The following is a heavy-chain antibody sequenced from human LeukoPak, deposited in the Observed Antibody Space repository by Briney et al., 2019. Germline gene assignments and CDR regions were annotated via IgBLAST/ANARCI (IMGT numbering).Heavy chain of an antibody. D-gene: IGHD5-18*01. CDR1: GGSISSGGYY. V-gene: IGHV4-31*03. CDR3: ARVRGYSYGELDY. Sequence: SETLSLTCTVSGGSISSGGYYWSWIRQHPGTGLEWIGYISYSGSTYYNPSLNSRVTISVGTSKSQFSLKLSSVTAADTAVYYCARVRGYSYGELDYWGQGTLVTVSS. J-gene: IGHJ4*02. CDR2: ISYSGST.